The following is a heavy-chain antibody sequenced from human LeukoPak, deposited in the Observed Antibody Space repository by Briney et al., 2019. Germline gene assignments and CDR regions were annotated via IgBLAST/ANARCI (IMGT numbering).Heavy chain of an antibody. J-gene: IGHJ2*01. CDR1: GFTFSSYS. Sequence: GGSLRLSCAASGFTFSSYSMNWVRQAPGKGLEWVSSISSSSSYIYYADSVKGRFTISRDNFKNTLHLQMNSLRAEDTAVYYCARDPGDSYWYFDLWGRGTLVTVSS. CDR3: ARDPGDSYWYFDL. V-gene: IGHV3-21*04. D-gene: IGHD1-14*01. CDR2: ISSSSSYI.